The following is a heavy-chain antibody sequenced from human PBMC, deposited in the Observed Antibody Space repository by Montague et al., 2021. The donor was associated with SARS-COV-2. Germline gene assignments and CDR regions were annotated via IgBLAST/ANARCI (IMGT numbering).Heavy chain of an antibody. CDR1: GGPLSGYY. D-gene: IGHD2-2*01. CDR3: ARVPYRLLFVPRYYGMDV. Sequence: SETLSLTCAVYGGPLSGYYWSWIRQPPGEGLEWIAEISHSRSTSYNPSLKSRVTISVDTSKNQFSLKLSSATAADTAVYYCARVPYRLLFVPRYYGMDVWGQGTTVTVSS. J-gene: IGHJ6*02. V-gene: IGHV4-34*01. CDR2: ISHSRST.